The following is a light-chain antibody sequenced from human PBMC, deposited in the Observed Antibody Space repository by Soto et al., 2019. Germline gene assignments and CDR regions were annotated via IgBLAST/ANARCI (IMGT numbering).Light chain of an antibody. V-gene: IGLV2-23*01. CDR3: CSYAGSSTFYV. CDR2: EGS. J-gene: IGLJ1*01. Sequence: QSVLTQPASVSGSTGQSITISCTGTSSDVGSYKLVSWYQQHPGKAPKLMIYEGSKRPSGVSNRFSGSKSGNTASLTLSGLQAEDEADYYCCSYAGSSTFYVLGTGTKLTVL. CDR1: SSDVGSYKL.